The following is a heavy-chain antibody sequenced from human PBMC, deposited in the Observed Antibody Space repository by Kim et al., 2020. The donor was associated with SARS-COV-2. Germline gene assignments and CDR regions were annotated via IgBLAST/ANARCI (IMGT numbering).Heavy chain of an antibody. CDR1: GFTFSNYA. V-gene: IGHV3-23*01. Sequence: GGSLRLSCAASGFTFSNYAMSWVRQAPGKGLEWVSGISGSGGRTNYADSVKGRFTISRDNSKNTLYLQMNSLRAEDTAVYYCAKDSRGGTYSWYFDLWGRGTLVTVSS. CDR3: AKDSRGGTYSWYFDL. J-gene: IGHJ2*01. CDR2: ISGSGGRT. D-gene: IGHD4-4*01.